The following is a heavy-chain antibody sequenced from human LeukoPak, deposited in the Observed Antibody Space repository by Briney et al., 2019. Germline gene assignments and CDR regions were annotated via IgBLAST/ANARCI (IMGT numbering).Heavy chain of an antibody. CDR2: ISSSGST. D-gene: IGHD4/OR15-4a*01. CDR1: GVSVRTYS. CDR3: ARAGGAPPAALDLDR. J-gene: IGHJ5*02. Sequence: SETLSFTCTVSGVSVRTYSWSWIRQPPGKGLEWIGYISSSGSTNYNPSLKSRATISVDTSKNEFSLRLTSMTAADTAVYYCARAGGAPPAALDLDRWGQGTLVTVSS. V-gene: IGHV4-59*02.